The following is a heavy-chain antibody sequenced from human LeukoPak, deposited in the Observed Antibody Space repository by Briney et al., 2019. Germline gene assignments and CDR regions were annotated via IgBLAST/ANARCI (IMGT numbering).Heavy chain of an antibody. CDR2: ISPTGSTT. CDR3: AKATAATTYFDH. D-gene: IGHD6-25*01. J-gene: IGHJ4*02. CDR1: GFSFSGHW. V-gene: IGHV3-74*01. Sequence: PGGSLRLSCIASGFSFSGHWMHWARQLPGKGLVWVSRISPTGSTTSYADSVKGRFTVSRDNAKNTLYLQVNNLRAEDTAVYYCAKATAATTYFDHWGQGTRVTVSS.